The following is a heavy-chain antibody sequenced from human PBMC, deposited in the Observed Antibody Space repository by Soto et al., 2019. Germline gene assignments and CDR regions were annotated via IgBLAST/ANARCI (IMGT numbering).Heavy chain of an antibody. CDR3: ARDRPEKGYYDFWSGYPPGGYFDY. CDR2: TYYRSKWYN. Sequence: SQTLSLTCAISGDSVSSNSAAWNWIGQSPSRGLEWLGRTYYRSKWYNDYAVSVKSRITINPDTSKNQFSLQLNSVTPEDTAVYYCARDRPEKGYYDFWSGYPPGGYFDYWGQGTLVTVSS. D-gene: IGHD3-3*01. CDR1: GDSVSSNSAA. V-gene: IGHV6-1*01. J-gene: IGHJ4*02.